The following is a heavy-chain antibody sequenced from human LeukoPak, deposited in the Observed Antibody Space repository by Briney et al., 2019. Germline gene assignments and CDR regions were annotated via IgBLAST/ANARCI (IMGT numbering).Heavy chain of an antibody. Sequence: PGGSLRLSCPASGFTFSSYGMHWVRQAPGKGLEWVAVISYDGSNKYYADSVKGRFTISRDNSKNTLYLQISSLRAEDTAVYYCAKEGHGSSLDYWGQGTLVTVSS. CDR3: AKEGHGSSLDY. V-gene: IGHV3-30*18. CDR1: GFTFSSYG. J-gene: IGHJ4*02. D-gene: IGHD6-13*01. CDR2: ISYDGSNK.